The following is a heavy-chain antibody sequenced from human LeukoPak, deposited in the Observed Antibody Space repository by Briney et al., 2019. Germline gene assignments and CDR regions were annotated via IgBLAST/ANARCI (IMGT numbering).Heavy chain of an antibody. V-gene: IGHV3-11*01. J-gene: IGHJ6*02. D-gene: IGHD2-2*01. CDR2: ISSPGTTV. CDR1: GFTFGDYF. CDR3: ARGEKYPSRFGMDV. Sequence: GGSPRLSCAASGFTFGDYFMNWFRLRPGKGLEWISYISSPGTTVYYSDSVRGRFTLSRDNAKNSVFLQMNSLRVEDTALYYCARGEKYPSRFGMDVWGQGTTVTVSS.